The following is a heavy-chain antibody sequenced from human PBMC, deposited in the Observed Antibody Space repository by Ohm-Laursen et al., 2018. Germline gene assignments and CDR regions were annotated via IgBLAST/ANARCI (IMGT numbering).Heavy chain of an antibody. CDR3: ARPNDYGDYYFDY. J-gene: IGHJ4*02. CDR2: INSGGSTI. CDR1: GFTFSSYA. Sequence: SLRLSCAASGFTFSSYAMSWVRQAPGKGLEWVSYINSGGSTIYYADSVKGRFTISRDNAKNSLYLQMNSLRAEDTAIYYCARPNDYGDYYFDYWGQGTLVTVSS. D-gene: IGHD4-17*01. V-gene: IGHV3-48*03.